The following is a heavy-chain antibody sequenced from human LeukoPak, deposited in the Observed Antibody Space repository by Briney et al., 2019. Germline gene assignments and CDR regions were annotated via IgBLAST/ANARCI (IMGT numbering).Heavy chain of an antibody. CDR1: GFTFSSYW. CDR2: INSDGSST. CDR3: AELGITMIGGV. J-gene: IGHJ6*04. V-gene: IGHV3-74*01. D-gene: IGHD3-10*02. Sequence: HSGGSLRLSCAASGFTFSSYWMHWVRQAPGKGLVWVSHINSDGSSTNYADSVKGRFTISRDNAKNTLYLQMNSLRAEDTAVYYCAELGITMIGGVWGKGTTVTISS.